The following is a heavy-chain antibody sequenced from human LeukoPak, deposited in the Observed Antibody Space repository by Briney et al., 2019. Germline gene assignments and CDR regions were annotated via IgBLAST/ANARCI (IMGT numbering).Heavy chain of an antibody. CDR1: GFTFSSYA. CDR3: AKGMRHCDSTSCYSFHPPDY. J-gene: IGHJ4*02. CDR2: ISGSGGST. D-gene: IGHD2-2*02. Sequence: PGGSLRLSCAASGFTFSSYAMSWVRQAPGKGLEWVSAISGSGGSTYYADSVRGRFTISRDNSQNTLYLQMNSLRAEDTAMYYCAKGMRHCDSTSCYSFHPPDYWGQGTLVTVSS. V-gene: IGHV3-23*01.